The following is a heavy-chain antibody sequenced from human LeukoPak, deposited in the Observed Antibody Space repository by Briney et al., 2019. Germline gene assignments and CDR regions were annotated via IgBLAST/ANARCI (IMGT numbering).Heavy chain of an antibody. CDR2: ISYSGST. V-gene: IGHV4-31*03. CDR3: AKQAVEGWYLGQFDY. Sequence: SQTLSLTCTVSGASISSGGYYWGWLRQHPGKGLEWMGYISYSGSTYYNPSLKSRVTISVDTSKNQFSLKLNSVTAADTAVYYCAKQAVEGWYLGQFDYWGQGTLVTVSS. D-gene: IGHD2-15*01. CDR1: GASISSGGYY. J-gene: IGHJ4*02.